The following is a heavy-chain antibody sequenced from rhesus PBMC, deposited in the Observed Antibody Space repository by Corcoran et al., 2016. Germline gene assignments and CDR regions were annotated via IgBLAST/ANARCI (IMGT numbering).Heavy chain of an antibody. V-gene: IGHV4S2*01. D-gene: IGHD1-14*01. Sequence: QVQLQESGPGLVKPSETLPLPCAVSAASISSNYWSWIRQPPGKGLEWIGYNYGGSGNTNYNPSLKSRGTIAKDTCKNQFALKLSSVTAADTAVDYCARDHSWNDKAADYWGQGVLVTVSS. CDR3: ARDHSWNDKAADY. CDR2: NYGGSGNT. J-gene: IGHJ4*01. CDR1: AASISSNY.